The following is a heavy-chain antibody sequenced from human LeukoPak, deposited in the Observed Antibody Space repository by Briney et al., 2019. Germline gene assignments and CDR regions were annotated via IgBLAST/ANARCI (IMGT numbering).Heavy chain of an antibody. D-gene: IGHD1-26*01. Sequence: SETLSLTCTVSGGSISSSSYYWGWIRQPPGKGLEWIGSIYYSGSTYYNPSLKSRVTISVDTSKNQFSLKLSSVTAADTAVYYCARLRIVGATTIDYWGQGSLVTVSS. CDR3: ARLRIVGATTIDY. CDR1: GGSISSSSYY. CDR2: IYYSGST. V-gene: IGHV4-39*01. J-gene: IGHJ4*02.